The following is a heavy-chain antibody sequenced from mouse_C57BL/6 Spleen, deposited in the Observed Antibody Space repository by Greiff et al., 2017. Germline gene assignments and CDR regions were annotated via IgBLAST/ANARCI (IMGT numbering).Heavy chain of an antibody. CDR3: ARPDGRGGMDY. CDR1: GFTFSDYG. J-gene: IGHJ4*01. CDR2: ISSGSSTI. V-gene: IGHV5-17*01. D-gene: IGHD1-1*02. Sequence: EVHVVESGGGLVKPGGSLKLSCAASGFTFSDYGMHWVRQAPGQGLEWVAYISSGSSTIYYADTVKGRYTISIDKANNTLFLQMTSLTSEDTALYYCARPDGRGGMDYWGQGTPVTVSA.